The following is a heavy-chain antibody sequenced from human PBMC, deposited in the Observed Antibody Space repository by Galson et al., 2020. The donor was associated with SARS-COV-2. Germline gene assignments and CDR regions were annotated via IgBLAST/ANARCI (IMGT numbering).Heavy chain of an antibody. D-gene: IGHD6-13*01. V-gene: IGHV4-39*01. CDR3: ATPVAASGTNYFDY. CDR1: GGSISSSNSY. J-gene: IGHJ4*02. Sequence: SETLSLTCTVSGGSISSSNSYWGWLRQPPGQGLEWTGSIYSSGDTYYNPSLKSRVIISVDTSKNQFSLKLSSVTAADTAVYYCATPVAASGTNYFDYWGQGTLVTVSS. CDR2: IYSSGDT.